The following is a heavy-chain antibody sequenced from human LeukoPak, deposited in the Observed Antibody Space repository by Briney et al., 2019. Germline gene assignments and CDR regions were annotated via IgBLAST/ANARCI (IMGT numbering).Heavy chain of an antibody. D-gene: IGHD3-10*01. V-gene: IGHV1-18*01. J-gene: IGHJ5*02. CDR1: GYTFTSYG. Sequence: GASVKVSCKASGYTFTSYGISWVRQAPGQGLEWMGWISAYNGNTNYAQKLQGRVTMTTDTSTSTAYMELGSLRSDDTAVYYCARSLMVRGVIITGWFDPWGQGTLVTVSS. CDR3: ARSLMVRGVIITGWFDP. CDR2: ISAYNGNT.